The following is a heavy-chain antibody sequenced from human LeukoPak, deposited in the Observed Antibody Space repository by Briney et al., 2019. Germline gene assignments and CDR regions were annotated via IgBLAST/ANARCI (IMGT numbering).Heavy chain of an antibody. J-gene: IGHJ4*02. CDR1: GFTFEDYG. CDR2: INWNGGST. Sequence: RPGGSLRLSCAASGFTFEDYGMSWVRQAPGKGLEWFAGINWNGGSTGYADSVKGRFTISRDNAKNSLYVQVNSLRAEDTALYYCARDQGNNWGYSDYWGQGTLVTVSS. V-gene: IGHV3-20*04. D-gene: IGHD7-27*01. CDR3: ARDQGNNWGYSDY.